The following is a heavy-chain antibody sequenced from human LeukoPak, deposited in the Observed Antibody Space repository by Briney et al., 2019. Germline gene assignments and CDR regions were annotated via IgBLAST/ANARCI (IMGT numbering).Heavy chain of an antibody. CDR2: IYYSGST. CDR3: ARSRGRYFDWFDP. J-gene: IGHJ5*02. D-gene: IGHD3-9*01. CDR1: GGSISSYY. V-gene: IGHV4-59*01. Sequence: SETLSLTCTVSGGSISSYYWSWIRQPPGKGLEWIGYIYYSGSTNYNPSLKSRVTISVDTSKNQFSLKLSSVTAADTAVYYCARSRGRYFDWFDPWGQGTLVTVSS.